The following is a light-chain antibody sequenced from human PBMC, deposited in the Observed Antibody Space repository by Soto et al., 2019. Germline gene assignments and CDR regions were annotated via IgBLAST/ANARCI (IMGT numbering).Light chain of an antibody. Sequence: EIVMTQSPATLSVSPGERATLSCRASQSVSSYLAWYQQKPGQAPRLLIYGESTRATGIPARFSGSGSGTEFTLTISSLQSEDLAVYYCQQYDNWWTFGQGTKVDI. J-gene: IGKJ1*01. V-gene: IGKV3-15*01. CDR3: QQYDNWWT. CDR2: GES. CDR1: QSVSSY.